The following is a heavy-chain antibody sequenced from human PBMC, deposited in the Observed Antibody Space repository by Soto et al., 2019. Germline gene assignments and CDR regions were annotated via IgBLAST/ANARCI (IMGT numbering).Heavy chain of an antibody. CDR1: GGSISSGGYY. V-gene: IGHV4-31*03. CDR3: ARDSSQAVMFDY. CDR2: IYYSGST. Sequence: QVQLQESGPGLVKPSQTLSLTCTVSGGSISSGGYYWSWIRQNPGKGLEWIGYIYYSGSTHYNPSLKSRVTISVDTSKNQFYLKLSSVTAADTAVYYCARDSSQAVMFDYWGQGTLVTVSS. D-gene: IGHD2-2*01. J-gene: IGHJ4*02.